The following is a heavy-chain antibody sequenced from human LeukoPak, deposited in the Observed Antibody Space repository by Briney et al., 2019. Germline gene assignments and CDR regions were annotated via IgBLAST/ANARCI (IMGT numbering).Heavy chain of an antibody. V-gene: IGHV4-59*08. CDR3: ARHLSDYGDYYYYGMDV. CDR2: IYYSGST. J-gene: IGHJ6*02. D-gene: IGHD4-17*01. Sequence: SETLSLTCTVSGGSISSYYWSWIRQPPGKGLEWIEYIYYSGSTNYNPALKSRVTISVDTSKTQFSLKLSSMAAADTAVYYCARHLSDYGDYYYYGMDVWGQGTTVTVSS. CDR1: GGSISSYY.